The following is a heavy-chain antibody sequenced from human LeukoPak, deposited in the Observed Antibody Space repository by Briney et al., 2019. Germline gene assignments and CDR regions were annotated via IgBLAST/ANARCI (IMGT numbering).Heavy chain of an antibody. CDR1: GGSISSYY. D-gene: IGHD4-17*01. Sequence: NPSKTLSLTCTASGGSISSYYWSWIRQPAGKGLEWIGRIYTSGSTNYNPSLKSRVTMSVDTSKNQFSLKLSSVTAADTAVYYCARNSLYGDYVDYWGQGTLVTVSS. V-gene: IGHV4-4*07. CDR3: ARNSLYGDYVDY. J-gene: IGHJ4*02. CDR2: IYTSGST.